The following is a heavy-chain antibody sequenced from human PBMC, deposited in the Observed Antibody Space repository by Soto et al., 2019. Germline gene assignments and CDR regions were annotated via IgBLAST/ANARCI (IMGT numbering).Heavy chain of an antibody. D-gene: IGHD4-17*01. CDR1: GYTHTELS. CDR2: FDPEDGET. Sequence: SVKVSCKVSGYTHTELSMHWLRQAPGKGLEWMGGFDPEDGETIYAQKFQGRVTMTEDTSTDTAYMELSSLRSEDTAVYYCATSLDRSGDYVGYYYYCGMDVWGQGTTVTVSS. CDR3: ATSLDRSGDYVGYYYYCGMDV. J-gene: IGHJ6*02. V-gene: IGHV1-24*01.